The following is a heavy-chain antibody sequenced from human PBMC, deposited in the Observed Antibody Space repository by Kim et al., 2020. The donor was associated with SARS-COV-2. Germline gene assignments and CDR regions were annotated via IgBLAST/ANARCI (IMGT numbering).Heavy chain of an antibody. CDR3: AREAALYFYGAGSYYVYY. D-gene: IGHD3-10*01. J-gene: IGHJ4*02. CDR2: ISAYNGNT. V-gene: IGHV1-18*01. Sequence: ASVKVSCKASGYTFTSYGINWVRQAPGQGLEWMGWISAYNGNTNYAQKLQGRVTMTTDTSISTAYMELRSLRSDDTAVYYCAREAALYFYGAGSYYVYYWGAGTLVSASP. CDR1: GYTFTSYG.